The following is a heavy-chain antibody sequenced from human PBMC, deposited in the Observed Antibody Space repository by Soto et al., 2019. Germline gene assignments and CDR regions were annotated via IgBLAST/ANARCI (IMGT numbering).Heavy chain of an antibody. CDR2: ISSSSSYI. J-gene: IGHJ5*02. Sequence: EVQLVESGGGLVKPGGSLRLSCAASGFTFSSYSMNWVRQAPGKGLELVSSISSSSSYIYYADSVKGRFTISRDNAKNSQYLQMNSLRAEDTAVYYCARDAAGCGSPTDPWGQGTLVTVSS. V-gene: IGHV3-21*01. CDR3: ARDAAGCGSPTDP. D-gene: IGHD1-26*01. CDR1: GFTFSSYS.